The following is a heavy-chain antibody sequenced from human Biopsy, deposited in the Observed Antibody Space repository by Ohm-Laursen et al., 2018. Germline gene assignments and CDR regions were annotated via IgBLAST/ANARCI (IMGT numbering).Heavy chain of an antibody. CDR2: ITWNSGSI. Sequence: RSLRLSCAASGFTFDDYAMHWVRQAPGKGLEWVSGITWNSGSIGYADPVKGQFSIFRDNAKHSLYLQMNSLRAEDTALYYCAKDLGQVTAAIGYWGQGTLVTVSS. V-gene: IGHV3-9*01. CDR3: AKDLGQVTAAIGY. CDR1: GFTFDDYA. J-gene: IGHJ4*02. D-gene: IGHD2-21*02.